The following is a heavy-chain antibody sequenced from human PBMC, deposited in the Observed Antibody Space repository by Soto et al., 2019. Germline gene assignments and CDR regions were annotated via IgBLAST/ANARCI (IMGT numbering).Heavy chain of an antibody. CDR1: GFTFSSYG. V-gene: IGHV3-33*01. CDR2: IWYDGSNK. CDR3: ARRGEPHTSMDV. J-gene: IGHJ6*02. D-gene: IGHD3-16*01. Sequence: GGSLRLSCAASGFTFSSYGMHWVRQAPGKGLEWVAVIWYDGSNKYYADSVKGRFTISRDNSKNTLYLQMNSLRAEDTAVYYCARRGEPHTSMDVWGQGTTVTVSS.